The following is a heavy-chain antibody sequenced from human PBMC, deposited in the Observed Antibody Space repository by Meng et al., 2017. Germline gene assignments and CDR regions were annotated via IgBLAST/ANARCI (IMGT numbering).Heavy chain of an antibody. V-gene: IGHV2-26*01. CDR1: GFSLSNARMG. CDR2: IFSNDEK. D-gene: IGHD4-11*01. Sequence: SGPTLVKPTETLTLTCTVSGFSLSNARMGVSWIRQPPGKALEWLAHIFSNDEKSFSTSLKSRLTISKDTSKSQVVLTMTNMDPVDTATYYCARILTVMDAFDIWGQGTMVTVSS. J-gene: IGHJ3*02. CDR3: ARILTVMDAFDI.